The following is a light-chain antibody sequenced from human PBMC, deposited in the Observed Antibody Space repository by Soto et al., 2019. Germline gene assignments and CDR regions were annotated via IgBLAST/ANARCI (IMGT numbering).Light chain of an antibody. Sequence: DIQMTQSPSSLSASVGDRVTITCRASQSISTYLNWYQQKPGKAPELLIYAASGLQSGVPSRFRGSGSGTDFTLTISSLQPEDFATYHCQQSYSNSPTFGQGTRLEIK. CDR1: QSISTY. CDR2: AAS. V-gene: IGKV1-39*01. J-gene: IGKJ5*01. CDR3: QQSYSNSPT.